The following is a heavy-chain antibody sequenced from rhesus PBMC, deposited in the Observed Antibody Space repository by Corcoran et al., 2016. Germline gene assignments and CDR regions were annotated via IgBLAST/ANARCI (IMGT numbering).Heavy chain of an antibody. Sequence: QVQLQESGPGLVKPSETLSLTCTVSGASISSYWWSWIRQPPGKGLEGSGEINGNSGRTTYNPSLKSRVTISRDTSKNQFSLKLSSVTAADTAVYYCAIRGVIVWSYFDYWGQGVLVTVSS. CDR3: AIRGVIVWSYFDY. D-gene: IGHD2-33*01. CDR1: GASISSYW. CDR2: INGNSGRT. V-gene: IGHV4-80*01. J-gene: IGHJ4*01.